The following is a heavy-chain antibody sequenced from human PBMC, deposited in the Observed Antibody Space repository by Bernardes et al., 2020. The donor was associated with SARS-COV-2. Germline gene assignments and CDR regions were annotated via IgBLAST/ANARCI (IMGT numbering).Heavy chain of an antibody. D-gene: IGHD3-22*01. J-gene: IGHJ6*02. Sequence: ASVEVSCKASGYPFTGYYIHWVRQAPGQGLEWMGWINPNSGGTNYAQNFHGRVTMTRDTSISTAYMELSSLRLDDTAVYYCALPPSNYDRYAMDLWGQGTTVTVSS. CDR3: ALPPSNYDRYAMDL. CDR1: GYPFTGYY. CDR2: INPNSGGT. V-gene: IGHV1-2*02.